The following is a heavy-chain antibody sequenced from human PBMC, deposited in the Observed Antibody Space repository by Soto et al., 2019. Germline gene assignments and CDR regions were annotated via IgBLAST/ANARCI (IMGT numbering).Heavy chain of an antibody. CDR2: MHYSGST. V-gene: IGHV4-30-4*08. CDR1: GGSISSDTYY. D-gene: IGHD6-19*01. CDR3: AAGIAVADFDY. Sequence: LSLTCTVSGGSISSDTYYWNWIRQHPGKGLEWIGSMHYSGSTYYNPSLKSRITISVDTSKNHFSLTLTSVTAADTAVYFCAAGIAVADFDYWGQGTLVTVSS. J-gene: IGHJ4*02.